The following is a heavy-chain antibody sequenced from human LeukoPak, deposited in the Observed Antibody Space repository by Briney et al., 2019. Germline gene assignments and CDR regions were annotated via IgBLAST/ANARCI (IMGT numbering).Heavy chain of an antibody. CDR1: GGSMRSYY. CDR2: IYYSGST. V-gene: IGHV4-59*01. J-gene: IGHJ6*02. Sequence: SGALSLTCTVSGGSMRSYYWSWIRQPPGKGLEWIGYIYYSGSTTNNPSLRGRVTISVDTSKNQLSLKLSSVTAADTAVYYCARGNYYLGMDVWGQGTTVTVSS. CDR3: ARGNYYLGMDV.